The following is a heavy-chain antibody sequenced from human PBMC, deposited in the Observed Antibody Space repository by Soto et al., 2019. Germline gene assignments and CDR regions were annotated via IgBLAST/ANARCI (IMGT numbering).Heavy chain of an antibody. D-gene: IGHD3-22*01. CDR2: VYYSGST. CDR1: GGFIRSYA. Sequence: SEALSVTSTVSGGFIRSYAWTWSRQPPGKGLEWIGYVYYSGSTNYNPSLKSRVTISVDTSKNQFSLRLSSVTAADTAVYFCARDRQYYDSRGYYEATYGMDVWGQGTTVTVS. V-gene: IGHV4-59*01. CDR3: ARDRQYYDSRGYYEATYGMDV. J-gene: IGHJ6*02.